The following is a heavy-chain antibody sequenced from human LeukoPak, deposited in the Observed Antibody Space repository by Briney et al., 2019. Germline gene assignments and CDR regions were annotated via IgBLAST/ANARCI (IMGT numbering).Heavy chain of an antibody. D-gene: IGHD6-19*01. Sequence: GGSLRLSCAASGFTFSSYGMHWVRQAPGKGLEWVAVISYDGSNKYYADSVKGRFTISRDNSKNTLYLQMNSLRAEDTAVYYCAKTSSGWPNYYYYGMDVWGQGTTVTVSS. CDR1: GFTFSSYG. J-gene: IGHJ6*02. CDR3: AKTSSGWPNYYYYGMDV. V-gene: IGHV3-30*18. CDR2: ISYDGSNK.